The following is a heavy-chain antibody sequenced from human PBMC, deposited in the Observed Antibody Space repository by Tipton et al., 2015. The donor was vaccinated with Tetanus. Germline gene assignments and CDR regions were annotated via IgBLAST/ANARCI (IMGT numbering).Heavy chain of an antibody. V-gene: IGHV1-2*02. J-gene: IGHJ6*02. Sequence: QVQLVQSGAEVKKPGASVKVSCKASGYTFTGYYMYWVRQAPGQGLEWMGWIDPNSGGTVYAQKFQGRVTMTRDTSISTAYMELRSLRSDDTAVYYCARDRGDYIYYGMDVWGPGTMVTVS. CDR2: IDPNSGGT. D-gene: IGHD3-22*01. CDR1: GYTFTGYY. CDR3: ARDRGDYIYYGMDV.